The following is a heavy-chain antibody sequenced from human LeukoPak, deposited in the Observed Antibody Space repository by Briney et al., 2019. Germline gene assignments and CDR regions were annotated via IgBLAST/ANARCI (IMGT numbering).Heavy chain of an antibody. V-gene: IGHV3-66*01. Sequence: GGSLRLSCAASGFTVSSNYMSWVRQAPGKGLEWVSVIYSGGSTYYADSVKGRFTISRDNSKNTLYLQMNGLRAEDTAVYYCARDNSPDAFDIWGQGTMVTVSS. J-gene: IGHJ3*02. D-gene: IGHD2/OR15-2a*01. CDR1: GFTVSSNY. CDR3: ARDNSPDAFDI. CDR2: IYSGGST.